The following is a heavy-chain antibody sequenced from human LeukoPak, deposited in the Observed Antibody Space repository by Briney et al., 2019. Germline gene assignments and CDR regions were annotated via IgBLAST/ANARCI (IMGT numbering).Heavy chain of an antibody. CDR1: GFIFSDYY. D-gene: IGHD1-26*01. CDR2: ISSGSSTI. CDR3: ARDPTSSWETAFDI. Sequence: GGSLRLSCAASGFIFSDYYMSWIRQAPGKGLEWVSYISSGSSTIYYADSVKGRFTISRDNAKNSLYLQMNSLRAEGTAVYYCARDPTSSWETAFDIWGQGTMVTVSS. V-gene: IGHV3-11*04. J-gene: IGHJ3*02.